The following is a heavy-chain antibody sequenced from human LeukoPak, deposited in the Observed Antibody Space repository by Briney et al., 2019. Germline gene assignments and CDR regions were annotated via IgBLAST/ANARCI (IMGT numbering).Heavy chain of an antibody. Sequence: SETLSLTCTVSGGSISSYYWSWIRQPPGKGLEWIGYIYYSGSTNYNPSLKSRVTISVDTSKNQFSLKLSSVTAADTAVYYCARVGEETGIAASAARYYYYLDVWGKGTTVTVSS. D-gene: IGHD6-13*01. CDR1: GGSISSYY. J-gene: IGHJ6*03. V-gene: IGHV4-59*01. CDR2: IYYSGST. CDR3: ARVGEETGIAASAARYYYYLDV.